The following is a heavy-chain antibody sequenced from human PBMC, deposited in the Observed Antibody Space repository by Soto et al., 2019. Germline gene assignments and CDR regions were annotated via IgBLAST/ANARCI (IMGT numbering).Heavy chain of an antibody. D-gene: IGHD4-4*01. CDR2: IWYDGSNK. J-gene: IGHJ6*02. CDR1: GFTFSSYG. V-gene: IGHV3-33*01. CDR3: AREHRFGNYEELMDV. Sequence: GGSLRLSCAASGFTFSSYGMHWVRQAPGKGLEWVAVIWYDGSNKYYADSVKGRFTISRDNSKNTLYLQMNSLRAEDTAVYYCAREHRFGNYEELMDVWGQGTTVTVSS.